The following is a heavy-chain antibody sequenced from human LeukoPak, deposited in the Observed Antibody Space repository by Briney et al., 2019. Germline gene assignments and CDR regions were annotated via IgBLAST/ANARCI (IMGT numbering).Heavy chain of an antibody. CDR2: INPNSGGT. CDR3: ASGSDRIADITHSRRQQLVLPELGG. Sequence: ASVKVSCKASGYTFTGYYMHWVRQAPGQGLEWMGWINPNSGGTNYAQKFRGRVTMTRDTSISTAYMELSRLRSDDTAVYYCASGSDRIADITHSRRQQLVLPELGGWGQGTLVTVSS. J-gene: IGHJ4*02. D-gene: IGHD6-13*01. V-gene: IGHV1-2*02. CDR1: GYTFTGYY.